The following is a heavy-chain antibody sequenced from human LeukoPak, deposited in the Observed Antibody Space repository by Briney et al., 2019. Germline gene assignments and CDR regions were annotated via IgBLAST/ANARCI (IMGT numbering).Heavy chain of an antibody. CDR3: AKGCSSTSCAIEFDS. J-gene: IGHJ4*02. D-gene: IGHD2-2*01. CDR1: GFTFKNYG. V-gene: IGHV3-30*18. Sequence: PGRALRLSCAGSGFTFKNYGIHWVRQAPGKGLEWVAGISYDGGHRYYGDSVKGRFTISRDNSKDTVYVEMNSLRPEDTALYYCAKGCSSTSCAIEFDSWGQGTLVTVSS. CDR2: ISYDGGHR.